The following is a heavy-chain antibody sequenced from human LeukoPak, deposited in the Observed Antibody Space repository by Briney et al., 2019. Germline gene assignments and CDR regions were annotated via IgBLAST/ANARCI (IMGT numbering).Heavy chain of an antibody. V-gene: IGHV3-15*01. J-gene: IGHJ4*02. CDR3: TARGGGAYSSDF. CDR1: GFSFNKVW. CDR2: CKSNADGGTS. D-gene: IGHD2-21*01. Sequence: GGSLRLSCTASGFSFNKVWMSWVRQAPGKGLEWVGRCKSNADGGTSDYAAPGQGRFTISRDDSKKTLFLQMTSLEVEDTAVYFCTARGGGAYSSDFWGQGTLVTVAS.